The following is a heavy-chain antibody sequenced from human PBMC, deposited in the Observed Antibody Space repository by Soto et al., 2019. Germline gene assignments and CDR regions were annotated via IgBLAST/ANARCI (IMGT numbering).Heavy chain of an antibody. CDR2: INHSGRT. CDR3: ASMVRGVN. J-gene: IGHJ4*02. Sequence: SETLSLTCAVYGGSFSDYYWSWIRQPPGKGLEWIGEINHSGRTNYNPSLKSRVTISVDTSKHQFSLKVTSVTAADTAVYYCASMVRGVNWGQGTLVTVSS. V-gene: IGHV4-34*01. CDR1: GGSFSDYY. D-gene: IGHD3-10*01.